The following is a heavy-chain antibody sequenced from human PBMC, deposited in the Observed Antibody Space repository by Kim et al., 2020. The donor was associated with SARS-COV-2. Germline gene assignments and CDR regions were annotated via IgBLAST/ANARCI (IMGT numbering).Heavy chain of an antibody. V-gene: IGHV4-39*01. CDR1: GGSISSSSYY. CDR3: ARHIVVVVAAEDSYFDY. D-gene: IGHD2-15*01. CDR2: IYYSGST. Sequence: SETLSLTCTVSGGSISSSSYYWGWIRQPPGKGLEWIGSIYYSGSTYYNPSLKSRVTISVDTPKNQFSLKLSSVTAADTAVYYCARHIVVVVAAEDSYFDYWGQGTLVTVSS. J-gene: IGHJ4*02.